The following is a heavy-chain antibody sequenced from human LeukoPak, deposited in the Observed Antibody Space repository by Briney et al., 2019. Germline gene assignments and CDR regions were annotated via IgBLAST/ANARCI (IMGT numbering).Heavy chain of an antibody. CDR1: GYTFTSYY. V-gene: IGHV1-46*01. CDR2: INPSGGST. J-gene: IGHJ4*02. CDR3: ARVSMVRGATYFDY. D-gene: IGHD3-10*01. Sequence: ASVKVSCKASGYTFTSYYMHWVRQAPGQGLEWMGIINPSGGSTSYAQKFQGRVTITADESTSTAYMELSSLRSEDTAVYYCARVSMVRGATYFDYWGQGTLVTVSS.